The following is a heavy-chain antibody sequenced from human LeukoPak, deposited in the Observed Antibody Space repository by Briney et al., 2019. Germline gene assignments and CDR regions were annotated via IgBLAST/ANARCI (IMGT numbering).Heavy chain of an antibody. J-gene: IGHJ4*01. CDR3: ARRGVFGSDNYFEY. Sequence: PSETLSLTCSVAGASVYSGDYYWAWIRQPPGQSLEYIGAVYYSGVTFDNPFLSGRITMSVDTSKNQFSLNLASVTAPDTAIYYCARRGVFGSDNYFEYWGQGILVIVSS. CDR2: VYYSGVT. D-gene: IGHD3-10*01. V-gene: IGHV4-39*01. CDR1: GASVYSGDYY.